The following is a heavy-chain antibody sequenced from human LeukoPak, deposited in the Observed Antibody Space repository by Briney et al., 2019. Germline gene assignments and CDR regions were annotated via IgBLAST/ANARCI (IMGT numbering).Heavy chain of an antibody. CDR2: IKQDGSEK. D-gene: IGHD3-22*01. V-gene: IGHV3-7*01. Sequence: QSGGSLRLSCAASGFTFSSYWMSWVRQATGKGLEWVANIKQDGSEKYYVDSVKGRFTISRDNAKNSLYLQMNSLRAEDTAVYYCARDRRVGYYDSSAWDYWGQGTLVTVSS. CDR1: GFTFSSYW. J-gene: IGHJ4*02. CDR3: ARDRRVGYYDSSAWDY.